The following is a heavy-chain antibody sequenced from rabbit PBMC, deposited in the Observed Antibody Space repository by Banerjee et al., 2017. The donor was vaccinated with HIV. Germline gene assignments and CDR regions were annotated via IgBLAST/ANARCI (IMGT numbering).Heavy chain of an antibody. CDR3: ARDLVAVIGWNFDF. V-gene: IGHV1S40*01. Sequence: QSLEESGGDLVKPGASLTLTCTASGFSFSDRCVMCWVRQAPGKGLEWIACTNVGTGTAVYATWAKGRFTMSSISSTTVALKMTALAAADTATYFCARDLVAVIGWNFDFWGQGTLVTVS. J-gene: IGHJ4*01. CDR1: GFSFSDRCV. CDR2: TNVGTGTA. D-gene: IGHD1-1*01.